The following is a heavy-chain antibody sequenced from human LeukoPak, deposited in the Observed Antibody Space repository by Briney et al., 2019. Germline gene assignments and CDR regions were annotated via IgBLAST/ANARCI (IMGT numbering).Heavy chain of an antibody. Sequence: PGTSLRLSCAASGFTFSKYGMHWVRQAPGKGLEWVAVIWFDGINTNHADSVKGRFTVSRDNSKNTLFLQMNSLRAEDTAVYFCVRDYCGGGSCYESKWFDPWGQGTLVTVSS. D-gene: IGHD2-15*01. V-gene: IGHV3-33*01. CDR1: GFTFSKYG. CDR3: VRDYCGGGSCYESKWFDP. J-gene: IGHJ5*02. CDR2: IWFDGINT.